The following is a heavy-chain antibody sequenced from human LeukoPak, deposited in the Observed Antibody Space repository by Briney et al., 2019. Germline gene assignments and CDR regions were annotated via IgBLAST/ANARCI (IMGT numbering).Heavy chain of an antibody. V-gene: IGHV4-59*01. CDR3: ATGYCSSTSCPYYYYYMDV. Sequence: PSETLSLTCTVSGGSISSYYWSWIRQPPGKGLEWIGYIYYSGSTNYNPSLKSRVTISVDTSKNQFSLKLSSVTAADTAVYYCATGYCSSTSCPYYYYYMDVWGKGTTVTISS. CDR1: GGSISSYY. D-gene: IGHD2-2*01. CDR2: IYYSGST. J-gene: IGHJ6*03.